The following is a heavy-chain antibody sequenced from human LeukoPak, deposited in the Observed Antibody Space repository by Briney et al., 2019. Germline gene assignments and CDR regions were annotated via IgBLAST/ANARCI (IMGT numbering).Heavy chain of an antibody. Sequence: GESLKISCKGSGYNFKSYWIAGVRQMPGKGLEWMGIIYPGDSDTRYSPSFQGQVTFSADKSISTAYLQWSSLKASDTAIYYCAKTYYYGSGSPPGYFDYWGQGTLVTVS. CDR2: IYPGDSDT. CDR1: GYNFKSYW. V-gene: IGHV5-51*01. J-gene: IGHJ4*02. CDR3: AKTYYYGSGSPPGYFDY. D-gene: IGHD3-10*01.